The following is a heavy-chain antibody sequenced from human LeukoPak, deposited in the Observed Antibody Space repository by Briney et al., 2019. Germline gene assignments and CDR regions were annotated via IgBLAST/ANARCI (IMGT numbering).Heavy chain of an antibody. J-gene: IGHJ5*02. D-gene: IGHD6-13*01. CDR3: ARGPPYSSSWPPSNWFDP. Sequence: TGGSLRLSCAASGFTFSSYSMNWVREARGKGLEGVSSISSSSSYIYYADSVKGRFTISRANAKNSLYLQMNSLRAEDTAVYYCARGPPYSSSWPPSNWFDPWGQGTLVTASS. V-gene: IGHV3-21*01. CDR2: ISSSSSYI. CDR1: GFTFSSYS.